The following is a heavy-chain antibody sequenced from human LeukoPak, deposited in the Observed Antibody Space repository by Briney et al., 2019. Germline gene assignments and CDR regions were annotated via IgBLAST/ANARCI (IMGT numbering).Heavy chain of an antibody. D-gene: IGHD3-10*01. CDR1: GYTFTGYY. CDR3: ARTYGGSGSYWAYYFDY. Sequence: ASVKVSCKASGYTFTGYYMHWVRQAPGQGLEWMGWINPNSGGTNYAQKLQGRVTMTTDTSTSTAYMELRSLRSDDTAVYYCARTYGGSGSYWAYYFDYWGQGTLVTVSS. J-gene: IGHJ4*02. V-gene: IGHV1-2*02. CDR2: INPNSGGT.